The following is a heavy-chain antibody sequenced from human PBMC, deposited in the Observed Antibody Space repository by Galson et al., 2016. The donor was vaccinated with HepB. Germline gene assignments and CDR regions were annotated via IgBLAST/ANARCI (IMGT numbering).Heavy chain of an antibody. CDR3: GKHGGFDY. D-gene: IGHD3-16*01. V-gene: IGHV3-23*01. J-gene: IGHJ4*02. CDR1: GFSFSISG. CDR2: ITGSGDTT. Sequence: SLRLSCAASGFSFSISGMSWVRQTPGRGLEWVSGITGSGDTTHYADSVKGRFIISRDNSKNTLYLFMNNQRAGDTAVYYCGKHGGFDYWGQGALVTVSS.